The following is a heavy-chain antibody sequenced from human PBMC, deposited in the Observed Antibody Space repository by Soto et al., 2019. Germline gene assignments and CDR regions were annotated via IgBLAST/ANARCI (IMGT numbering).Heavy chain of an antibody. CDR3: ARRERWLQFPGY. D-gene: IGHD5-12*01. Sequence: PGGSLRLSCAASGLTLSDNNMSWIRKAQGKGRGWVSYISSSCITIYYADSVKGRFTISRDNAKNSLYLQMNSLRAEDTAVYYCARRERWLQFPGYWGQGTLVTVSS. CDR1: GLTLSDNN. V-gene: IGHV3-11*01. CDR2: ISSSCITI. J-gene: IGHJ4*02.